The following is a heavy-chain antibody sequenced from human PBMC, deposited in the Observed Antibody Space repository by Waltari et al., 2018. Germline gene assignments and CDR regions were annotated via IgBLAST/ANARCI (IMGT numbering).Heavy chain of an antibody. CDR2: IIPIIGIA. J-gene: IGHJ2*01. CDR1: GGTFSRYT. V-gene: IGHV1-69*02. Sequence: QVQLVQSGAEVKKPGSSVKVSCKASGGTFSRYTISWVRQAPGQGLEWMGRIIPIIGIANYAQKFQGRVTITADKSTSTAYMELSSLRSEDTAVYYCARVYGGNAGRNWYFDLWGRGTLVTVSS. D-gene: IGHD2-15*01. CDR3: ARVYGGNAGRNWYFDL.